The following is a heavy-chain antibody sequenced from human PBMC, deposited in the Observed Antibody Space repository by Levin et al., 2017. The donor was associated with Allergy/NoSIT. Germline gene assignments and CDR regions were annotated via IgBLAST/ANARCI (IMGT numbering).Heavy chain of an antibody. Sequence: SETLSLTCTVSGGSISSSSYYWGWIRQPPGKGLEWIGSIYYSGSTYYNPSLKSRVTISVDTSKNQFSLKLISVTAADKAVYYCARRAYCSSTSCYLRGAFDIWGQGTMVTVSS. CDR1: GGSISSSSYY. CDR2: IYYSGST. J-gene: IGHJ3*02. CDR3: ARRAYCSSTSCYLRGAFDI. V-gene: IGHV4-39*01. D-gene: IGHD2-2*01.